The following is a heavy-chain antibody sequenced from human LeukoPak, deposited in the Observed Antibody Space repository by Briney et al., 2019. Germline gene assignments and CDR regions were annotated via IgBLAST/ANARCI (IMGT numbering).Heavy chain of an antibody. CDR1: GYTFTSYD. CDR3: ARSGNDILTGYCYYYGMDV. Sequence: AASVKVSCKASGYTFTSYDINGLRQATGQGLEWMGWMNPNSGNTGYAQKFQGRVTMTRNTSISTAYMELSSLRSEDTAVYYCARSGNDILTGYCYYYGMDVWGQGTTVTVSS. D-gene: IGHD3-9*01. CDR2: MNPNSGNT. V-gene: IGHV1-8*01. J-gene: IGHJ6*02.